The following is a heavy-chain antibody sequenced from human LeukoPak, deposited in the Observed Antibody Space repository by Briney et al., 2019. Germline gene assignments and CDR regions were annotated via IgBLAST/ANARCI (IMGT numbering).Heavy chain of an antibody. J-gene: IGHJ3*02. V-gene: IGHV3-9*01. CDR2: ISWNSGSI. CDR3: AKDIDHDILTGYYPHDAFDI. CDR1: GFTFDDYA. Sequence: PGRSLRLSCAASGFTFDDYAMLWVRQAPGKGLECVSGISWNSGSIGYADSVKGRFPISRDNAKNSLYLQMNSLRAEDTALYYCAKDIDHDILTGYYPHDAFDIWGQGTMVTASS. D-gene: IGHD3-9*01.